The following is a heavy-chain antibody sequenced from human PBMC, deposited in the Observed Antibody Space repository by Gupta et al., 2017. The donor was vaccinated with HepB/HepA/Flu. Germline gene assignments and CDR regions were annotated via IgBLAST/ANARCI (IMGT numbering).Heavy chain of an antibody. CDR2: ISYDGSNK. V-gene: IGHV3-30*04. CDR1: EFTFSTYS. D-gene: IGHD4/OR15-4a*01. CDR3: ARDVRGAPQEAFDV. Sequence: QVQLVESGGGVVQPGRSLRLSCAASEFTFSTYSMNWVRQAPGKGLEWVAVISYDGSNKYYADSVKGRFTISRDNSENTLSLQMSSLRADDTAVYYCARDVRGAPQEAFDVWGQGTMVTVSS. J-gene: IGHJ3*01.